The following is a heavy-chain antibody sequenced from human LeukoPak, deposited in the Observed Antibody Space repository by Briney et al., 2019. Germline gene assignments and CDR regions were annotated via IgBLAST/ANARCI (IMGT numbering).Heavy chain of an antibody. J-gene: IGHJ4*02. D-gene: IGHD1-26*01. CDR1: GGSISSGDYY. CDR3: ARPRYSGSYSAYDY. CDR2: IYYSGST. V-gene: IGHV4-39*01. Sequence: SETLSLTCTVSGGSISSGDYYWSWIRQPPGKGLEWIGSIYYSGSTYYNPSLKSRVTISVDASKNQFSLKLSSVTAADTAVYYCARPRYSGSYSAYDYWGQGTLVTVSS.